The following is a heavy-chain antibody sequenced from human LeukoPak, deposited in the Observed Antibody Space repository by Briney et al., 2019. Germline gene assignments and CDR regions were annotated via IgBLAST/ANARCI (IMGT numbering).Heavy chain of an antibody. V-gene: IGHV4-34*01. CDR2: INHSGST. CDR1: GGSFSGYY. CDR3: ARLGRTYYDFWSGP. Sequence: SETLSLTCAVSGGSFSGYYWSWIRQPPGKGLEWIGEINHSGSTNYNPSLKSRVTISVDTSKNQFSLKLSSVTAADTAVYYCARLGRTYYDFWSGPWGQGTLVTVSS. J-gene: IGHJ5*02. D-gene: IGHD3-3*01.